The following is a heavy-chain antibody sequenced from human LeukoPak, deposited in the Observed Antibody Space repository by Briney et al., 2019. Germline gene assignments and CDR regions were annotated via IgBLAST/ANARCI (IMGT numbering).Heavy chain of an antibody. CDR2: IYYSGST. V-gene: IGHV4-59*01. Sequence: SETLSLTCTVSGGSISSNHWSWIRQPPGKGLKWIGCIYYSGSTNYNPSLKSRVTISVDTSKYKFSLKLNSVAAADTAVYYCARGGGYSSIWNWFDPWGQGTLVTVSS. CDR3: ARGGGYSSIWNWFDP. D-gene: IGHD6-13*01. J-gene: IGHJ5*02. CDR1: GGSISSNH.